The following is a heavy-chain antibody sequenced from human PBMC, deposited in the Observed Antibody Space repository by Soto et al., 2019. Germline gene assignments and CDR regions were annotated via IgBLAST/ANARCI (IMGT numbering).Heavy chain of an antibody. CDR3: AKRSKNAYYYDSSGYFDAFDI. V-gene: IGHV1-69*13. Sequence: ASVKVSCKASGGTFSSYAISWVRQAPGQGLEWMGGIIPIFGTANYAQKFQGRVTITADESTSTAYMELSSLRSEDTAVYYCAKRSKNAYYYDSSGYFDAFDIWGQGTMVTVSS. CDR1: GGTFSSYA. CDR2: IIPIFGTA. D-gene: IGHD3-22*01. J-gene: IGHJ3*02.